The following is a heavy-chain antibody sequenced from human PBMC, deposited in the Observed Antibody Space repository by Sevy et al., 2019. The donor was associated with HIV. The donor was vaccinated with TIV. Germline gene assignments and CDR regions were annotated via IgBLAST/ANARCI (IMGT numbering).Heavy chain of an antibody. D-gene: IGHD2-21*01. CDR1: GFTFSSYG. Sequence: GGSLRLSCAASGFTFSSYGMHWVRQAPGKGLEWVAFIRFDGNSKYYADSVKGRVTISRDNSKNTLYLQLNSLTAEDTACYYGARADCGGDCYLVFDYRGQGTLVTVSS. V-gene: IGHV3-30*02. CDR3: ARADCGGDCYLVFDY. CDR2: IRFDGNSK. J-gene: IGHJ4*02.